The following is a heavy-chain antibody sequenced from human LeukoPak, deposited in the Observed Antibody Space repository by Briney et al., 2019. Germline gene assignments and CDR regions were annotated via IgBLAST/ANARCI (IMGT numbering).Heavy chain of an antibody. CDR3: TTGIRGD. CDR2: IKSKPDGGTT. CDR1: GFIFSNAW. D-gene: IGHD3-10*01. V-gene: IGHV3-15*07. J-gene: IGHJ4*02. Sequence: GGSLRLSCGGSGFIFSNAWMNWVRQAPGKGLEWVGRIKSKPDGGTTDYAAPVKGRFTISRDDSKNTLNLQMNSLKTEDTAVYYCTTGIRGDWGQGTLVTVSS.